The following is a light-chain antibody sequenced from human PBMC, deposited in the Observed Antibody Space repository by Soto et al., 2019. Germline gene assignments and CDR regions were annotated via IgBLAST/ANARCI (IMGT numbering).Light chain of an antibody. CDR3: QQANSFPS. Sequence: DIQMTQSPSSVSASVGDRVTITCRASQGISIWLAWYQQKPGKAPKLLIYAASSLQSGVPSRFSGSGSGTDFTLTISSLQPDDFATYYCQQANSFPSFGGGTKVEIK. CDR2: AAS. CDR1: QGISIW. V-gene: IGKV1-12*02. J-gene: IGKJ4*01.